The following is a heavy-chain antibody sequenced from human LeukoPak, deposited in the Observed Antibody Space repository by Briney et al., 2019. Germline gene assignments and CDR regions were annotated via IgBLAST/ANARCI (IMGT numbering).Heavy chain of an antibody. J-gene: IGHJ5*02. Sequence: SETLSLTCTVSGASVTDYYWSWIRQCPGKGLEWISYIHHSGNSDYNPSLRSRVTTSLDTSKNPFSLNLSPVTAADTAVYYCTRGHWGLQSWSQGTLVTVSS. CDR1: GASVTDYY. V-gene: IGHV4-59*02. CDR2: IHHSGNS. D-gene: IGHD7-27*01. CDR3: TRGHWGLQS.